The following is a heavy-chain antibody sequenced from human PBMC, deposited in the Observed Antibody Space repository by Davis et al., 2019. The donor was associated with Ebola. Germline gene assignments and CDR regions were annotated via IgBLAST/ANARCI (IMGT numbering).Heavy chain of an antibody. CDR1: GYSFTSYW. J-gene: IGHJ4*02. V-gene: IGHV5-51*01. CDR3: ARPEYLAAPDY. D-gene: IGHD6-6*01. CDR2: IYPGDSDP. Sequence: GGSLRLSCKGSGYSFTSYWIGCVRQLPGKGLEWMGIIYPGDSDPRYSPSFQAQVTISADKSISTAYLQWSSLKASDTAMYYCARPEYLAAPDYWGQGTLVTVSS.